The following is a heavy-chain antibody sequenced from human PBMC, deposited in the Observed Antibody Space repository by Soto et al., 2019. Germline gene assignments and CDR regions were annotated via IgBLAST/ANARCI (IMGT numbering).Heavy chain of an antibody. CDR1: GFTFSSYA. CDR3: ANDYSNYGGHYYYYYYMDV. Sequence: GGSLRLSCAASGFTFSSYAMSWVRQAPGKGLEWVSAISGSGGSTYYADSVKGRFTISRDNSKNTLYLQMNSLRAEDTAVYYCANDYSNYGGHYYYYYYMDVWGKGTTVTVSS. CDR2: ISGSGGST. J-gene: IGHJ6*03. V-gene: IGHV3-23*01. D-gene: IGHD4-4*01.